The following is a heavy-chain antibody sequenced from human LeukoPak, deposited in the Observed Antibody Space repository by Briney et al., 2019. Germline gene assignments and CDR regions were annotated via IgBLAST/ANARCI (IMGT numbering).Heavy chain of an antibody. J-gene: IGHJ1*01. V-gene: IGHV3-74*01. Sequence: GGSLRLSCAALGFTLSTPWLHLVRQTPGKGRVWVSRINTDGSTTTYADSVKGRFTISRDNAKNALYLQMNSLRAEDTAVYYCASNVFGSVSVWGQGTLVTVSS. CDR3: ASNVFGSVSV. CDR1: GFTLSTPW. CDR2: INTDGSTT. D-gene: IGHD3-10*01.